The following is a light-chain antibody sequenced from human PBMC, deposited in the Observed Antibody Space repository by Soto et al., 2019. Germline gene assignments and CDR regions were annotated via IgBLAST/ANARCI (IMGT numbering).Light chain of an antibody. CDR1: QSLLHSNGYNY. CDR2: LGS. Sequence: DIVMTQSPLSLPVTPGEPASISCRSSQSLLHSNGYNYLDWYLQKPGQSPRLLIYLGSTRASGVPDRFSGGGSGTEFTLKISRVEAEDAGVYYCMQALQTPLTFGGGTKVDIK. CDR3: MQALQTPLT. V-gene: IGKV2-28*01. J-gene: IGKJ4*01.